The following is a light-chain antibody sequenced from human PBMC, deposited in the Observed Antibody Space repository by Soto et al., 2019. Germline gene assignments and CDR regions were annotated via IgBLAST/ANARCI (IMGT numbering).Light chain of an antibody. CDR2: DVS. Sequence: QSVLTQPRSVSGSPGQSVTIPCTGTSSDVGGYHYVSWYLQYPGKAPKLMIYDVSKRPSGVPDRFSGSKSGNTASLTISGLQAEDEADFYCCSFAGRYTWVFGGGTQLTVL. CDR3: CSFAGRYTWV. V-gene: IGLV2-11*01. J-gene: IGLJ3*02. CDR1: SSDVGGYHY.